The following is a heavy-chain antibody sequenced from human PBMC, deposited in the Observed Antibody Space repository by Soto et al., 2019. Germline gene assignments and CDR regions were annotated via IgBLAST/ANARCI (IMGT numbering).Heavy chain of an antibody. J-gene: IGHJ4*02. V-gene: IGHV4-39*01. CDR3: ASQHYYDSSGSIAY. CDR1: GCSISSNIYY. CDR2: IHYSGST. D-gene: IGHD3-22*01. Sequence: SETLSLTCTVSGCSISSNIYYWGWIRKPPGKGLEWIGNIHYSGSTYYDSSLQSRVTISIDTSKNQFSLKLSSVTATDTAVYYCASQHYYDSSGSIAYWGQGARVT.